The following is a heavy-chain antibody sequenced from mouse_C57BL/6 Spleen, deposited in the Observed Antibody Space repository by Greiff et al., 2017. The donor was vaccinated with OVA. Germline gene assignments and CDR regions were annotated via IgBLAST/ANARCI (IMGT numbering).Heavy chain of an antibody. CDR1: GYTFTDYN. V-gene: IGHV1-22*01. J-gene: IGHJ3*01. Sequence: EVQLQQSGPELVKPGASVKMSCKASGYTFTDYNMHWVKQSHGKSLVWIGYINPNNGGTSYNQKFKGKATLTVNKSSSTAYMELRSLTSEESAVYYCARRGHGSAWFAYWGQGTPVTVSA. CDR2: INPNNGGT. D-gene: IGHD3-3*01. CDR3: ARRGHGSAWFAY.